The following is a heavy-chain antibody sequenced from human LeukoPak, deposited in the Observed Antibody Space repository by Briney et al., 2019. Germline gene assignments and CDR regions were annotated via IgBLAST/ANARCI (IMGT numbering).Heavy chain of an antibody. D-gene: IGHD4-17*01. CDR3: AREGLYGDYVWSLDY. Sequence: SETLSLTCTVSGGSVSSGSYYWSWIRQTPGKGLEWIGYIYYSGSTNYNPSLKSRVTISVDTSKNQLSLKLSSVTAADTAVYYCAREGLYGDYVWSLDYWGQGTLVTVSS. CDR1: GGSVSSGSYY. V-gene: IGHV4-61*01. CDR2: IYYSGST. J-gene: IGHJ4*02.